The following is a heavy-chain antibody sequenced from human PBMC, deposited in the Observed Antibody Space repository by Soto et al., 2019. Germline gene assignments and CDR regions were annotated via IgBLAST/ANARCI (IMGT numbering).Heavy chain of an antibody. CDR1: GFTFSNYG. Sequence: GASVKVSCKASGFTFSNYGINWVRQAPGQGLEWMGWISTYNANTNFAQKFQGRVTMTTDTSTSTAYMGLRSLRSDDTAVYYCARDFVPGYTGYSDYWGQGTLVTVSS. J-gene: IGHJ4*02. V-gene: IGHV1-18*01. D-gene: IGHD5-12*01. CDR2: ISTYNANT. CDR3: ARDFVPGYTGYSDY.